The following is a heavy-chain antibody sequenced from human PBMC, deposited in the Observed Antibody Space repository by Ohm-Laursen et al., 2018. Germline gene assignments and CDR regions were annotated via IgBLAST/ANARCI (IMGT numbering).Heavy chain of an antibody. CDR3: AQEQQLVPGY. CDR1: GFTFDDYG. D-gene: IGHD6-13*01. CDR2: INWNGGST. V-gene: IGHV3-20*04. Sequence: SLRLSCAASGFTFDDYGMSWVRQAPGKGLEWVSGINWNGGSTGYADSVKGRFTISRDNSKNTLYLQMNSLRAEDTAVYYCAQEQQLVPGYWGQGTLVTVSS. J-gene: IGHJ4*02.